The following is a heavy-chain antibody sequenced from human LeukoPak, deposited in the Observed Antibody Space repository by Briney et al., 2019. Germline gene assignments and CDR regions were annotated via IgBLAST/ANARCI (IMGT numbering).Heavy chain of an antibody. D-gene: IGHD2-8*01. CDR2: IIHTGRT. Sequence: SETLSLTRGVYGGSFSGYYWTWIRQTPEMGLEWVGEIIHTGRTNYSPSLTSRLTISVDTSKNQFSLELTSVTAADTAVYYCARGVLVTVYAAFDYWGQGTLVTVSS. J-gene: IGHJ4*02. CDR1: GGSFSGYY. V-gene: IGHV4-34*01. CDR3: ARGVLVTVYAAFDY.